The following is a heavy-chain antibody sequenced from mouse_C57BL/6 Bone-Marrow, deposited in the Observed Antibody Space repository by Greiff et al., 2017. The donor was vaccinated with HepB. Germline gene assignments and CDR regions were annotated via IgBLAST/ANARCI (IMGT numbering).Heavy chain of an antibody. Sequence: QVQLQQPGAELVKPGASLKMSCKASGYTFTSYWITWVQQRPGKGLEWIADIYPGSGSTNYNEKFKSKTTLTVDTTSSTAYMQLSSLTSEDSAVYDCARPPYGNYDAMDYWGQGTSVTVAS. CDR3: ARPPYGNYDAMDY. CDR1: GYTFTSYW. J-gene: IGHJ4*01. D-gene: IGHD2-10*02. V-gene: IGHV1-55*01. CDR2: IYPGSGST.